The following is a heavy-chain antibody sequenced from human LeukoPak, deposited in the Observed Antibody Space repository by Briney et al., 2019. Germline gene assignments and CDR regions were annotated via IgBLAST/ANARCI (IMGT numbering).Heavy chain of an antibody. CDR2: INTNTGNP. CDR1: GYIFTSYA. V-gene: IGHV7-4-1*02. CDR3: ARAPRPLKRGIAVAGPPAGY. J-gene: IGHJ4*02. Sequence: GASVKVSCKASGYIFTSYAMNWVRQAPGQGLEWMGWINTNTGNPTYAQGFTGRFVFSLDTSVSTAYLQISSLKAEDTAVYYCARAPRPLKRGIAVAGPPAGYWGQGTLVTVSS. D-gene: IGHD6-19*01.